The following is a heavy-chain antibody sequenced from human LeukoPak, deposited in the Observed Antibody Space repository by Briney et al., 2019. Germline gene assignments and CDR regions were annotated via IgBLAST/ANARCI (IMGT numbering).Heavy chain of an antibody. CDR3: AREDPQTKVPEGMDV. CDR2: IYYTGTT. J-gene: IGHJ6*02. D-gene: IGHD4/OR15-4a*01. CDR1: GGSFSHYY. Sequence: SETLSLTCTVSGGSFSHYYWSWIRQPPGKGPEWIGYIYYTGTTNYNPSLKSRVTISVDTSKNQFSLKLNSVTAADTAVYYCAREDPQTKVPEGMDVWGQGTTVTVSS. V-gene: IGHV4-59*01.